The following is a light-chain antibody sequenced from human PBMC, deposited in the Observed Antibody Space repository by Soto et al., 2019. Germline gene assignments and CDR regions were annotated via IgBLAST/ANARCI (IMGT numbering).Light chain of an antibody. CDR3: AAWDDSLNASV. J-gene: IGLJ1*01. Sequence: QSALTQPASVSGSPGQSITISCTAASTDVDDFYLVSWYQHHPGKAPKLIIYEVSNRPSGVSHRFSASTSGNTASLTISGLQAEDEADYYCAAWDDSLNASVFGGGTKVTVL. CDR2: EVS. V-gene: IGLV2-14*01. CDR1: STDVDDFYL.